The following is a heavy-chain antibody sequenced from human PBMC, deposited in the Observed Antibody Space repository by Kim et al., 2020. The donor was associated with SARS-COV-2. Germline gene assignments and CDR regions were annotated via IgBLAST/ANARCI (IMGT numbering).Heavy chain of an antibody. Sequence: GGSLRLSCAASGFTFSSYAMHWVRQAPGKGLEWVAVISYDGSNKYYADSVKGRFTISRDNSKNTLYLQMNSLRAEDTAVYYCARDLSEAGSSWLAGVYYYYYGMDVWGQGTTVTVSS. CDR3: ARDLSEAGSSWLAGVYYYYYGMDV. CDR1: GFTFSSYA. D-gene: IGHD6-13*01. J-gene: IGHJ6*02. CDR2: ISYDGSNK. V-gene: IGHV3-30*04.